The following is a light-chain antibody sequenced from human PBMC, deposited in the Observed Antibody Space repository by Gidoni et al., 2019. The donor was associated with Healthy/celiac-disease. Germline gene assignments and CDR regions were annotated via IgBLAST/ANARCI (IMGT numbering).Light chain of an antibody. CDR1: QSVSSY. Sequence: EIVLTQSPATLSLSPGERATLSCRASQSVSSYLAWYQQKPGQAPRLLIYDASKRATGIPARFRGSGSGTDFTLTISSLEPEDFAVYYCQQRSNWPRELTFGGGTKVEIK. V-gene: IGKV3-11*01. CDR2: DAS. J-gene: IGKJ4*01. CDR3: QQRSNWPRELT.